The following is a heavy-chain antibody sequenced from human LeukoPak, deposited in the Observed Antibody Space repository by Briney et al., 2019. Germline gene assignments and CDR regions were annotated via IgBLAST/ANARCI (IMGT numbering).Heavy chain of an antibody. D-gene: IGHD3-3*01. CDR3: ARGPADFWNGMDV. CDR1: GGSISSSSYY. CDR2: IYTSGST. Sequence: KPSETLSLTCTVSGGSISSSSYYWSWIRQPAGKGLEWIGRIYTSGSTNYNPSLKSRVTMSVDTSKNQFSLKLSSVTAADTAVYYCARGPADFWNGMDVWGQGTTVTVSS. V-gene: IGHV4-61*02. J-gene: IGHJ6*02.